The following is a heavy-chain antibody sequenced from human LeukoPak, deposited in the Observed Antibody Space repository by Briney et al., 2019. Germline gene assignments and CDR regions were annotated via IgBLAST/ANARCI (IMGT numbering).Heavy chain of an antibody. CDR1: GFTFSSYG. CDR3: AKGTHYYDPSWGDAFDI. V-gene: IGHV3-33*06. CDR2: IWYDGSNK. Sequence: PGGSLRLSCAASGFTFSSYGMHWVRQAPGKGLEWVAVIWYDGSNKYYADSVKGRFTISRDNSKNTLYLQMNSLRAEDTAVYYCAKGTHYYDPSWGDAFDIWGQGTMVTVSS. J-gene: IGHJ3*02. D-gene: IGHD3-22*01.